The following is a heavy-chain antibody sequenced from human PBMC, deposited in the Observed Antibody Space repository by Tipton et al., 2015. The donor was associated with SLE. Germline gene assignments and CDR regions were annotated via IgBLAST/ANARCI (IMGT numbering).Heavy chain of an antibody. D-gene: IGHD4-11*01. V-gene: IGHV4-39*07. CDR2: VHYSGNT. J-gene: IGHJ4*02. CDR3: ARQRLQPRGDYFDY. Sequence: TLSLTCNVSSGSLRSSFYYWGWVRQPPGKGLEWIGSVHYSGNTYYSPSLKSRVTISVDTSKNQFSLKLNSVAAADTAVYYCARQRLQPRGDYFDYWGQGPLVTVAS. CDR1: SGSLRSSFYY.